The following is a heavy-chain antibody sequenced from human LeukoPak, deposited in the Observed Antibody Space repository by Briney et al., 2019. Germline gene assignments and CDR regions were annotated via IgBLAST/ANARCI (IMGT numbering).Heavy chain of an antibody. V-gene: IGHV4-34*01. D-gene: IGHD2/OR15-2a*01. CDR3: ASLSMAHWYYYYYMDV. J-gene: IGHJ6*03. Sequence: SETLSLACAVYGGSFSGYYWSWIRQPPGKGLEWIGEINHSGSTNYNPSLKSRVTISVDTSKNQFSLKLSSVTAADTAVYYCASLSMAHWYYYYYMDVWGKGTTVTVSS. CDR1: GGSFSGYY. CDR2: INHSGST.